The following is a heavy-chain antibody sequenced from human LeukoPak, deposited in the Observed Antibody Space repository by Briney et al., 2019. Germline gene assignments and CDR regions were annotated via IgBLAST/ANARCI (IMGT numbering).Heavy chain of an antibody. D-gene: IGHD2-15*01. CDR3: TRWARYCSEGSCYSWFDP. J-gene: IGHJ5*02. CDR1: RFTFSSYL. CDR2: MKGSEE. Sequence: GGSLRVSRAASRFTFSSYLLSSVRPAPGRGLEWVAKMKGSEEYYVDSVKGRFTISRDNAKNSLYLQMNSLRVDDTAVYYCTRWARYCSEGSCYSWFDPCGQGTLVAVSS. V-gene: IGHV3-7*01.